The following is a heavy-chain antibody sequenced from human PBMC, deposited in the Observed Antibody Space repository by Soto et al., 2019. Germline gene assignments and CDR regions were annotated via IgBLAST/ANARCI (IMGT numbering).Heavy chain of an antibody. CDR2: ISWNSGSI. CDR1: GFTFDDYG. CDR3: ARGVVGYHYGMDV. D-gene: IGHD2-21*01. V-gene: IGHV3-9*01. J-gene: IGHJ6*02. Sequence: EVQLVESGGGLVQPGRSLRLSCGASGFTFDDYGMHWVRQVPGKGLEWVSGISWNSGSIGYADSVKGRFTITRDNAKNSLYLQMNSLRVEDTALYYCARGVVGYHYGMDVWGRGTPVTVSS.